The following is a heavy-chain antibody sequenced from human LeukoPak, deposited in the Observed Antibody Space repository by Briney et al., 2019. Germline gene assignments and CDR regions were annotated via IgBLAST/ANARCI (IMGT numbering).Heavy chain of an antibody. V-gene: IGHV4-59*01. Sequence: SETLSLTCTVSRGSISSDYWSWIRQPPGKGLEWIGYIYYSGSTNYNPSLKSRVTISVDTSKNQFSLTLSSVSAVDTAVYYCARTEGYSSSWAIDYWGQGTLVTVSS. D-gene: IGHD6-13*01. CDR1: RGSISSDY. J-gene: IGHJ4*02. CDR2: IYYSGST. CDR3: ARTEGYSSSWAIDY.